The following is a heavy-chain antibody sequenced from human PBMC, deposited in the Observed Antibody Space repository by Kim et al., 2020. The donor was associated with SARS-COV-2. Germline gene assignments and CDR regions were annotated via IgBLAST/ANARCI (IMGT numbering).Heavy chain of an antibody. CDR1: GYTFTSYG. Sequence: ASVKVSCKASGYTFTSYGISWVRQAPGQGLEWMGWISAYNGNTNYAQKLQGRVTMTTDTSTSTAYMELRSLRSDDTAVYYCARRWDYGSGSRSYNWFDPWGQGTLVTVSS. J-gene: IGHJ5*02. D-gene: IGHD3-10*01. CDR2: ISAYNGNT. CDR3: ARRWDYGSGSRSYNWFDP. V-gene: IGHV1-18*04.